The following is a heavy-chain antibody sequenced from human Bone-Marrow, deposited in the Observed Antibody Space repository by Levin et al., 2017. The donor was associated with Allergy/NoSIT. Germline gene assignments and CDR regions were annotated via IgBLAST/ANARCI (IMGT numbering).Heavy chain of an antibody. CDR3: ARDPALNRGSNYGMDV. CDR2: IGGSGKYI. Sequence: GGSLRLSCAASGFSFSGYTMTWVRQAPGKGLEWVSSIGGSGKYIYYAESLKGRVTISRDNARKSVYLEMNSLRAEDTAVYYCARDPALNRGSNYGMDVWGPGTTVTVSS. CDR1: GFSFSGYT. D-gene: IGHD1-26*01. J-gene: IGHJ6*02. V-gene: IGHV3-21*01.